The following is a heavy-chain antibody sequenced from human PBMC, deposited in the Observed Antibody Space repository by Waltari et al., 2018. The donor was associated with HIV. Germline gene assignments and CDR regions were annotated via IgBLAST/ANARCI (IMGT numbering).Heavy chain of an antibody. D-gene: IGHD6-13*01. J-gene: IGHJ4*02. CDR2: IKQDGSEI. CDR1: GFTFRSHW. V-gene: IGHV3-7*01. Sequence: EVQLGESGGGLVQPGGSLSLSCGASGFTFRSHWLSWVSQAPGKGLEWVANIKQDGSEIYYVDSVKGRFTISRDNAKNSLYLQMNSLRAEDTAVYFCARRGGRSSPLGYWGQGTLVTVSS. CDR3: ARRGGRSSPLGY.